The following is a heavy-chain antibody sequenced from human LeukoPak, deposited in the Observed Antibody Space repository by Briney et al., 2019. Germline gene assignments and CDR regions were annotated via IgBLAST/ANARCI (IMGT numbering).Heavy chain of an antibody. CDR3: ARDHYYDSSGYGY. Sequence: SVKVSCKASGGTFSSYAISWVRQAPGQGLEWMGRIIPIFGTANYAQKFQGRVAITTDESTSTAYMELSSLRSEDTAVYYCARDHYYDSSGYGYWGQGTLVTVSS. D-gene: IGHD3-22*01. J-gene: IGHJ4*02. CDR1: GGTFSSYA. V-gene: IGHV1-69*05. CDR2: IIPIFGTA.